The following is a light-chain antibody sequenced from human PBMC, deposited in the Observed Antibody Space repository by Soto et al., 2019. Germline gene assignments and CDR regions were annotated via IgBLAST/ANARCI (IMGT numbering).Light chain of an antibody. CDR3: QQTYSTLLT. J-gene: IGKJ1*01. V-gene: IGKV1-39*01. Sequence: DIQMTQSPSSLSASVGDRVTITCRASQSISIYLNWYQQKPGKAPKLLIYGASNLQSGVPSRFSGSGSGTDFTLTITSLQPEDFATYSCQQTYSTLLTFGQGTKVEIK. CDR1: QSISIY. CDR2: GAS.